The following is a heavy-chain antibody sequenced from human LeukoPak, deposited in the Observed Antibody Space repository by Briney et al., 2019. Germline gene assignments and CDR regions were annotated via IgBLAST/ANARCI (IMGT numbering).Heavy chain of an antibody. V-gene: IGHV3-48*03. CDR2: INRAGTAI. CDR3: ARDWGVGWGLDP. Sequence: GGSLRLSCVASGFIVSAYEMNWVRQAPGKGLEWVSYINRAGTAIYYAASVKGRFTISRDSAKNSVYLQMNSLRAEDTAVYFCARDWGVGWGLDPWGQGTLVTLS. CDR1: GFIVSAYE. J-gene: IGHJ5*02. D-gene: IGHD3-16*01.